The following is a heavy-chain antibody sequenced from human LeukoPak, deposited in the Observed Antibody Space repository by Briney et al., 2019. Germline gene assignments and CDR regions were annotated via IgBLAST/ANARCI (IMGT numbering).Heavy chain of an antibody. CDR1: GGSISSFF. CDR2: ISYSGTT. D-gene: IGHD1-26*01. Sequence: SETLSLTCNVSGGSISSFFWSWLRQPPGKGLEWLGYISYSGTTDYNPSLKSRVTIPVDTSKNQFSLKLSSVTAADTAVYYCARNRVVGAPNFDYWGQGTLVTVFS. J-gene: IGHJ4*02. V-gene: IGHV4-59*08. CDR3: ARNRVVGAPNFDY.